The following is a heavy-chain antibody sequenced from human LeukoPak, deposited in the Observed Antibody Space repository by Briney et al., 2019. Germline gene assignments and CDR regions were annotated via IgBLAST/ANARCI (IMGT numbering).Heavy chain of an antibody. V-gene: IGHV1-18*01. CDR3: ARGGIELWSAIDY. CDR1: GYTFTTYG. D-gene: IGHD5-18*01. J-gene: IGHJ4*02. Sequence: ASVKVSCKASGYTFTTYGVSWVRQAPGQGLEWVGWISAYNGNTNYAQKIQDRVTMTTDTSTSTAYMELRSLRSDDTAVYYCARGGIELWSAIDYWGQGTLVTVSS. CDR2: ISAYNGNT.